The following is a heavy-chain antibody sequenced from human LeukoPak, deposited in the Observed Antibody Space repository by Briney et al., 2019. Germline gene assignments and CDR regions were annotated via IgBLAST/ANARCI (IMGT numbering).Heavy chain of an antibody. Sequence: NPGGSLRLSCAASGFTFSSYSMNWVRQAPGKGLEWVSSISSSSSYIYYADSVKGRFTISRGNAKNSLYLQMNSLRAEDTAVYYCALYDFWSYYYMDVWGKGTTVTVSS. CDR2: ISSSSSYI. D-gene: IGHD3-3*01. CDR1: GFTFSSYS. J-gene: IGHJ6*03. CDR3: ALYDFWSYYYMDV. V-gene: IGHV3-21*01.